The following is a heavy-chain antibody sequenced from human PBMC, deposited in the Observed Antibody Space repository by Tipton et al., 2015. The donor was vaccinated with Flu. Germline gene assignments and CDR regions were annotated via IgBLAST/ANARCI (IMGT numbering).Heavy chain of an antibody. Sequence: TLSLTCSVSDDSMAYYYWSWIRQPPGKGLEWLGYFYSGGSSNYNPSLKSRLSISVDSSKNQFSLRLSSVTAADTAVYYCARRDYSNYVSDPKNWFDPWGQGTLVTVSA. V-gene: IGHV4-59*08. D-gene: IGHD4-11*01. J-gene: IGHJ5*02. CDR3: ARRDYSNYVSDPKNWFDP. CDR2: FYSGGSS. CDR1: DDSMAYYY.